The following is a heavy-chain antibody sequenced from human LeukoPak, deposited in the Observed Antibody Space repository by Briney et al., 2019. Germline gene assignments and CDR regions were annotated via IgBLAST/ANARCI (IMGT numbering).Heavy chain of an antibody. CDR1: GFTFSSYS. V-gene: IGHV3-48*01. Sequence: GFLRLSCAASGFTFSSYSMNWVRQAPGKGLEWVSYISSSSSTIYYADSVKGRFTISRDNAKNSLYLQMNSLRAEDTAVYYCARALRFLEWLFILWGQGTLVTVSS. CDR3: ARALRFLEWLFIL. CDR2: ISSSSSTI. J-gene: IGHJ4*02. D-gene: IGHD3-3*01.